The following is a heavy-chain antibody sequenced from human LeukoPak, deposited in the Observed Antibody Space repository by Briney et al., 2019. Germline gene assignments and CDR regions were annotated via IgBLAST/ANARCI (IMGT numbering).Heavy chain of an antibody. Sequence: SETLSLTCSISGGSIRRYFWGWIRQPPGKELEWLGYIYYSGSTNYNPSLKSRVTISVDTSKNQFSLNLTSVTAADTAVYYCARHKSPLPLHWGQGTLVTVSS. CDR1: GGSIRRYF. D-gene: IGHD3-10*01. V-gene: IGHV4-59*08. J-gene: IGHJ4*02. CDR2: IYYSGST. CDR3: ARHKSPLPLH.